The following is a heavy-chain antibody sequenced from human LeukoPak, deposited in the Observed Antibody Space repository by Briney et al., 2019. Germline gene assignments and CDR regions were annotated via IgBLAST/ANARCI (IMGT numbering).Heavy chain of an antibody. J-gene: IGHJ5*02. CDR1: GASISGSSHYF. CDR2: IYYSGIT. D-gene: IGHD5-12*01. V-gene: IGHV4-39*01. Sequence: PSETLSLTCTVSGASISGSSHYFWGWIRQTPGKGLEWIGSIYYSGITYYTPSLKSRLTISVDTSRNQFSLKLSSVSAADTAVYYCARQYSGYLRNWFDPWGQGTLVTVSS. CDR3: ARQYSGYLRNWFDP.